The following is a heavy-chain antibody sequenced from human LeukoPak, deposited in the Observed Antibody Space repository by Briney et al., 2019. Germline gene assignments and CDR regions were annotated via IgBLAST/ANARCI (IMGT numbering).Heavy chain of an antibody. D-gene: IGHD6-19*01. V-gene: IGHV1-18*01. J-gene: IGHJ4*02. CDR2: ISAYNGNT. CDR1: GYTFTNYG. CDR3: ARVYSSGWYIDY. Sequence: ASVKVSCKASGYTFTNYGISWVRQAPGQGLEWMGWISAYNGNTNYAQKLQGRVTVTTDTSTSTAYMELRSPRSDDTAVYYCARVYSSGWYIDYWGQGTLVTVSS.